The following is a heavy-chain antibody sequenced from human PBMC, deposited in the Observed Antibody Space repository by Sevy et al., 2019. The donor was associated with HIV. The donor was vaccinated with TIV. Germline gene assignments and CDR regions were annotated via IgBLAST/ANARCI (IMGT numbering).Heavy chain of an antibody. CDR3: VKDPLISLGADLFDY. J-gene: IGHJ4*02. V-gene: IGHV3-30*02. D-gene: IGHD7-27*01. Sequence: GESLKISCATSGFTFNSHGMHWVRQAPGKGLEWVSFIQYDGGNKNYADSVKGRFTISRDNSKNTLYLQLSSLRTEDTALYYCVKDPLISLGADLFDYWGQGTLVTVSS. CDR1: GFTFNSHG. CDR2: IQYDGGNK.